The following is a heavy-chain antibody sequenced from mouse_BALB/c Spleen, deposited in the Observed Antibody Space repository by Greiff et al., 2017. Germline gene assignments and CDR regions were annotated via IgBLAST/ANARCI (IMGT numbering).Heavy chain of an antibody. D-gene: IGHD2-9*01. Sequence: EVKLMESGGGLVQPGGSLRLSCATSGFTFSDFYMEWVRQPPGKRLEWIAASRNKANDYTTEYSASVKGRFIVSRDTSQSILYLQMNALRAEDTAIYYCARASYGYDIFAYWGQGTLVTVSA. CDR3: ARASYGYDIFAY. J-gene: IGHJ3*01. CDR1: GFTFSDFY. V-gene: IGHV7-1*02. CDR2: SRNKANDYTT.